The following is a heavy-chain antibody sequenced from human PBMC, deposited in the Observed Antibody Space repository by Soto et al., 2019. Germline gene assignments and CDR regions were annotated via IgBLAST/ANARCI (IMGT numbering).Heavy chain of an antibody. J-gene: IGHJ4*02. CDR1: GYTFTSYA. V-gene: IGHV1-3*01. CDR3: ARDGGSSSTDY. CDR2: INAGNGNT. D-gene: IGHD6-6*01. Sequence: ASVKVSCKASGYTFTSYAMHWVRQAPGQRLEWMGWINAGNGNTKYSQKFRGRVTITRDTSASTAYMELSSLRSGDTAVYYCARDGGSSSTDYWGQGTLVTVSS.